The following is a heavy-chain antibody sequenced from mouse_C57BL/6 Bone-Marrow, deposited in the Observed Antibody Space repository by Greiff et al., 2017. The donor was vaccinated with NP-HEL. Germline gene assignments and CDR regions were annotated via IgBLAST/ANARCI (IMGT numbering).Heavy chain of an antibody. J-gene: IGHJ3*01. V-gene: IGHV1-81*01. CDR3: ARWDSSGLPFAY. CDR1: GYTFTSYG. D-gene: IGHD3-2*02. CDR2: IYPGSGNT. Sequence: QVQLQQSGAELARPGASVKLSCKASGYTFTSYGISWVKQRTGQGLEWIGEIYPGSGNTYYNEKFKGKATLTADKSSSTAYMELRSLTSEDSAVYFCARWDSSGLPFAYWGQGTLVTVSA.